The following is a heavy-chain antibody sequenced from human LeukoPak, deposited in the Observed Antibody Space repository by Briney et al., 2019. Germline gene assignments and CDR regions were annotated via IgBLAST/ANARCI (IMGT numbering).Heavy chain of an antibody. CDR2: IYYSGST. D-gene: IGHD1/OR15-1a*01. V-gene: IGHV4-59*01. CDR3: ARITGTSTPFDY. CDR1: GRSISSDY. J-gene: IGHJ4*02. Sequence: KPSESLSLTCTVSGRSISSDYWSSIRQPPGKVLEWVGYIYYSGSTNYNPSLKSRVAMSVDASKNQFSLKLSSVTAADTAVYYCARITGTSTPFDYWGQGTLVTVSS.